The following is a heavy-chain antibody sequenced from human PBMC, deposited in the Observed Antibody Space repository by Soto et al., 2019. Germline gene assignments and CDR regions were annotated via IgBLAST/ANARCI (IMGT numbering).Heavy chain of an antibody. CDR2: ISSSSSYI. CDR1: GFTFSSYS. CDR3: TGYIAVARINLYFQH. J-gene: IGHJ1*01. V-gene: IGHV3-21*01. Sequence: EVQLVESGGGLVKPGGSLRLSCAASGFTFSSYSMNWVRQAPGKGLEWVSSISSSSSYIYYADSVKGRFTISRDNAKNSLYLQMNSLRAEATAVYYCTGYIAVARINLYFQHWGQGTLVTVSS. D-gene: IGHD6-19*01.